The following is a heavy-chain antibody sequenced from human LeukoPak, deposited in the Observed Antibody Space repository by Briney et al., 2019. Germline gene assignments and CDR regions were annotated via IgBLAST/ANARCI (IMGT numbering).Heavy chain of an antibody. V-gene: IGHV4-61*01. CDR1: GGSVSSGSYY. CDR2: IYYSGST. J-gene: IGHJ6*04. CDR3: ARDPRGGDYYYYGMDV. D-gene: IGHD3-10*01. Sequence: KPSETLPLTCTVSGGSVSSGSYYWSWIRQPPGKGLEWIGYIYYSGSTNYNPSLKSRVTISVDTSKNQFSLKLSSVTAADTAVYYCARDPRGGDYYYYGMDVWGKGTTVTVSS.